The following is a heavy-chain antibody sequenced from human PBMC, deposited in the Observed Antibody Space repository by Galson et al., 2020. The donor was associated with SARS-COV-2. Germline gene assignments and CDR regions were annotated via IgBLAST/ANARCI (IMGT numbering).Heavy chain of an antibody. CDR3: VRDKLGDKLEVDY. Sequence: GGSLRLSCAASGFSFTLHPMHWVRQAPGKGLEWVAVSSYDGTQEFYAESVKGRFTISRDNSKSTLHLQMNGLRVDDTAVYYCVRDKLGDKLEVDYWGQGTLVTVSS. CDR2: SSYDGTQE. CDR1: GFSFTLHP. D-gene: IGHD3-16*01. V-gene: IGHV3-30*04. J-gene: IGHJ4*02.